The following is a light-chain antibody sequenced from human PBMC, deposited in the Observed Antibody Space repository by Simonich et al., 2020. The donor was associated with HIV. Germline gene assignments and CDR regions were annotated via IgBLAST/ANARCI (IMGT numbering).Light chain of an antibody. CDR3: QQSYSTPLT. Sequence: DIQMNQYPSSLSASVGDRVTITCLASQSIRSYLNWYQQKPGKAPKLLIYAASSLQSGVPSRFSGSASGTDFTLTITSLQSEDFATYYCQQSYSTPLTFGGGTKVEIK. J-gene: IGKJ4*01. CDR2: AAS. V-gene: IGKV1-39*01. CDR1: QSIRSY.